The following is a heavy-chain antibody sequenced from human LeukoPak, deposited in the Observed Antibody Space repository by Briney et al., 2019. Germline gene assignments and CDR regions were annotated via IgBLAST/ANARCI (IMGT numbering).Heavy chain of an antibody. CDR1: GGTSSSYA. J-gene: IGHJ6*02. CDR3: ARDRGRTTHYYYYGMDV. Sequence: ASVKVSCKASGGTSSSYAISWVRQAPGQGLEWMGRIIPILGIANYAQKFQGRVTITADKSTSTAYMELSSLRSEDTAVYYCARDRGRTTHYYYYGMDVWGQGTTVTVSS. D-gene: IGHD1-14*01. V-gene: IGHV1-69*04. CDR2: IIPILGIA.